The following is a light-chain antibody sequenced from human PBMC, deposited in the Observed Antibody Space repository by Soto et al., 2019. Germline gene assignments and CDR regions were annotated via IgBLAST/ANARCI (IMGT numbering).Light chain of an antibody. CDR2: GTS. V-gene: IGKV3-20*01. CDR3: QQYGSSPIT. Sequence: EIVLTQSPSTLSLSPGERATLSCRASQSVSRYLAWYQQKPGQAPRLLIYGTSSRATGIPDRFSGSGSETDFTLTISRLEPEDFAVYYCQQYGSSPITFGQGTRLEIK. J-gene: IGKJ5*01. CDR1: QSVSRY.